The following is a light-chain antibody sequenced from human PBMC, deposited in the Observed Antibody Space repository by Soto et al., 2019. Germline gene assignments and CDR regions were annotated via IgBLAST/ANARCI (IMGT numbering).Light chain of an antibody. V-gene: IGLV3-21*01. CDR1: NIGSKS. CDR3: QVWDIVV. CDR2: YDS. Sequence: SYELTQPPSVSVAPGKTASVACGGSNIGSKSVHWYQKKSGQAPVLVMYYDSDRPSGIPERFSGSNSGNTATLTISRVEAGDEADYYCQVWDIVVFGGGTKLTVL. J-gene: IGLJ2*01.